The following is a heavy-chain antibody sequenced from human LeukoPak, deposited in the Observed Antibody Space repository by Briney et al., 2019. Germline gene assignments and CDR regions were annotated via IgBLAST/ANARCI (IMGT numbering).Heavy chain of an antibody. CDR3: ARGGASELYYFDY. CDR1: GFTVSNKC. V-gene: IGHV3-53*01. D-gene: IGHD2-15*01. CDR2: IYDGGNT. Sequence: GGSLRLSCAASGFTVSNKCMSWVRQAPGKGLECVSVIYDGGNTYYADSVKGRFTISRDNSKNTLYLQVNSLRAEDTAVYYCARGGASELYYFDYWGQGTLVTVSS. J-gene: IGHJ4*02.